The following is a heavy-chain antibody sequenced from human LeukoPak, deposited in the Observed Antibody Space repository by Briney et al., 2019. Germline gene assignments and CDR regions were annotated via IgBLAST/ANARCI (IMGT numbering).Heavy chain of an antibody. V-gene: IGHV3-23*01. CDR3: ARFNSDSTDWFFDY. Sequence: GGSLRLSCADSEFTFRSYAMSWVRQAPGKGLEWVSTISDSGDSTYYADSVKGRFTVSKDNSKNTLYLQMNSLRAGNTAVYYCARFNSDSTDWFFDYWGQGTLVTVSS. CDR1: EFTFRSYA. J-gene: IGHJ4*02. D-gene: IGHD3-9*01. CDR2: ISDSGDST.